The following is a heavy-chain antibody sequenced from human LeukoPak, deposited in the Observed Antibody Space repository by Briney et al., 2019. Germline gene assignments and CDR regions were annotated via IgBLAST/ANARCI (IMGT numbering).Heavy chain of an antibody. J-gene: IGHJ4*02. Sequence: PGGSLRLSCSASGFTFSSYAMHWVRQAPGKGLEYVSAISSNGGSTYYADSVKGRFTISRDNSKNTLYLQMSSLRAEDTAVYYCARSADSSGYFREITLYYFDYWGQGTLVTVSS. V-gene: IGHV3-64D*06. CDR3: ARSADSSGYFREITLYYFDY. CDR2: ISSNGGST. D-gene: IGHD3-22*01. CDR1: GFTFSSYA.